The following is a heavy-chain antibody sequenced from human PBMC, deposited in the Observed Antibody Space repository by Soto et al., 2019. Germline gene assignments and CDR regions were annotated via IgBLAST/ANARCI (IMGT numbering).Heavy chain of an antibody. J-gene: IGHJ4*02. CDR2: IYYSGST. Sequence: LSLTCTVSGGSISSYYWSWIRQPPGKGLEWIGYIYYSGSTNYNPSLKSRVTISVDTSKNQFSLKLSSVTAADTAVYYCARGPSYYGGNYLNFDYWGQGTLVTVSS. V-gene: IGHV4-59*01. CDR1: GGSISSYY. D-gene: IGHD4-17*01. CDR3: ARGPSYYGGNYLNFDY.